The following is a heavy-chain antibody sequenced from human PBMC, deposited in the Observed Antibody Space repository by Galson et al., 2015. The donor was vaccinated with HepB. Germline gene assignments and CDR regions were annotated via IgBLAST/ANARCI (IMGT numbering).Heavy chain of an antibody. CDR2: INPNTGGA. J-gene: IGHJ4*02. V-gene: IGHV1-2*02. D-gene: IGHD3-3*01. Sequence: SVKVSCKASGYTFTGYYIHWVRQAPGQGLEWLGWINPNTGGASYAENFQGRVTMTGDTSIRTAYMELSRLRSDDTAVYYCARGCDLWDGYCLAHWGQGTLVTVSS. CDR3: ARGCDLWDGYCLAH. CDR1: GYTFTGYY.